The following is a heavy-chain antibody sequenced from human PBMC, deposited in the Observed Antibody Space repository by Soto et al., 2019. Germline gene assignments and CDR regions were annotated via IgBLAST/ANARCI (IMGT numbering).Heavy chain of an antibody. J-gene: IGHJ4*02. D-gene: IGHD1-26*01. Sequence: QVQLQESGPGLVKPSETLSLTCTVSGGSLSTYYWSWIRQPPGKGLEWIGYIYYTGSTHYNPSLKSRVSISLDTSKTPFSLQLTSVTAADTAVYYCARDKGGWPDSWGQGTLVTVSS. CDR1: GGSLSTYY. CDR2: IYYTGST. CDR3: ARDKGGWPDS. V-gene: IGHV4-59*01.